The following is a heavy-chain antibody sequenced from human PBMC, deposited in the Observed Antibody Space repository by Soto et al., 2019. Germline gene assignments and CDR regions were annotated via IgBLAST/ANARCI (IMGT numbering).Heavy chain of an antibody. Sequence: ASVKVSCKASGGTFSSYAISWVRQAPGQGLEWMGGIIPIFGTANYAQKFQGRVTITADESTSTAYMELSSLRSEDTAVYYCARGYSYGYYYYYGMDVWGQGTTVTVSS. CDR2: IIPIFGTA. CDR1: GGTFSSYA. D-gene: IGHD5-18*01. J-gene: IGHJ6*02. CDR3: ARGYSYGYYYYYGMDV. V-gene: IGHV1-69*13.